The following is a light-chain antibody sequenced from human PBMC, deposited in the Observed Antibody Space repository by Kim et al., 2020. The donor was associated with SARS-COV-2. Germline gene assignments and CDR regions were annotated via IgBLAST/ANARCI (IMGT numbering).Light chain of an antibody. J-gene: IGLJ1*01. V-gene: IGLV3-19*01. Sequence: SELTQDPAVSVALGQTVRITCQGDSLRSYYASWYQQKPGQAPVLVIYGKNNRPSGIPDRFSGSSSGNTASLTITGAQAEDEADYYCNSRDSSGNHLYVF. CDR3: NSRDSSGNHLYV. CDR2: GKN. CDR1: SLRSYY.